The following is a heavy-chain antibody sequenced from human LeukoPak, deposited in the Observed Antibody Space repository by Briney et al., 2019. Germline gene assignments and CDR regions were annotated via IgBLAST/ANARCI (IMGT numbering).Heavy chain of an antibody. V-gene: IGHV1-69*13. Sequence: VASVKVSCKASGGTFSSYEISWVRQAPGQSLEWMGGIIPVFGSPNYAQRFQGRVSITADESTSTAYMELSSLRSGHSALYYCASALNPHFYDRRGYFENWGQGTLVTVSS. CDR2: IIPVFGSP. CDR3: ASALNPHFYDRRGYFEN. J-gene: IGHJ4*02. CDR1: GGTFSSYE. D-gene: IGHD3-22*01.